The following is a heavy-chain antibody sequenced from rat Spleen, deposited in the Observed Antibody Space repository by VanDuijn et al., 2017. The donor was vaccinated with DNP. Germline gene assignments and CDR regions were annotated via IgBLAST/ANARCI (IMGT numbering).Heavy chain of an antibody. D-gene: IGHD1-1*01. V-gene: IGHV5-19*01. CDR2: ISPSGGST. J-gene: IGHJ2*01. Sequence: EVQLVESGGGLVQPGRSLKLSCAASKFTFSNYGMHWIRQAPTKGLEWVASISPSGGSTYYRDSVKGRFTISRDNAKSTLYLQMDSLRSEDTATYYCATREWHYFDYWGQGVMVTVSS. CDR1: KFTFSNYG. CDR3: ATREWHYFDY.